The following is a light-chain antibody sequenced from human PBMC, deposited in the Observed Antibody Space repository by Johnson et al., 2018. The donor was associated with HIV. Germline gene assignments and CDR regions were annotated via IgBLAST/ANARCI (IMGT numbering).Light chain of an antibody. CDR1: SSNIGNNY. Sequence: QSVLTQPPSVSAAPGQKVTISCSGSSSNIGNNYVSWYQQLPGTAPKLLIYDNNKRPSGIPDRFSGSKCGTSATLGITGLQTGDEADYYCGTWDSSLSAEVFGTGTKVTVL. CDR3: GTWDSSLSAEV. CDR2: DNN. J-gene: IGLJ1*01. V-gene: IGLV1-51*01.